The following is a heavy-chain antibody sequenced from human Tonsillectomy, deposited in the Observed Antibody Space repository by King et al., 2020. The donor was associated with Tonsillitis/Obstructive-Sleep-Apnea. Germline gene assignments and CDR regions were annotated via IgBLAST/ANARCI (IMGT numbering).Heavy chain of an antibody. D-gene: IGHD4-17*01. J-gene: IGHJ4*02. V-gene: IGHV4-31*03. CDR3: ASEVTTGAFDY. CDR1: GGSISSGGYY. Sequence: QLQESGPGLVKPSQTLSLTCTVSGGSISSGGYYWSWIRQHPGKGLEWIRYIYDSGSTFYNPSLKSRVTISVDTSKNQFSLKLSSVTAADTAVYYCASEVTTGAFDYWGQGTLVTVSS. CDR2: IYDSGST.